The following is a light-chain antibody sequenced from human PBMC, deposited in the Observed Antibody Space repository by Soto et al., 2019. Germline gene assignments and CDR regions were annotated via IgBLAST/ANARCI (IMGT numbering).Light chain of an antibody. CDR3: QQYNSYSST. V-gene: IGKV1-5*01. CDR1: QSISSW. CDR2: DAS. J-gene: IGKJ1*01. Sequence: DIHMTQSPSTLSASVGDRVNITCRASQSISSWLAWYKQKPGKAPKLLIYDASILESGVPSRFSGVGSGTDFTLTISSLQPDDFATYYCQQYNSYSSTFGQGTKVDIK.